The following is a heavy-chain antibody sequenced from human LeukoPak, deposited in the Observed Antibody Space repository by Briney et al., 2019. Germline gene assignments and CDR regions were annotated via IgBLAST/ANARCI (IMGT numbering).Heavy chain of an antibody. J-gene: IGHJ4*02. Sequence: GGSLRLSCAASGFTFSSYSMNWVRQAPGKGLEWVSSISSSSSYIYYADSVKGRFTISRDNAKNSLYLQMNSLRAEDTALYYCARANGLLWGSYRYPFDYWGQGTLVTVSS. V-gene: IGHV3-21*04. CDR3: ARANGLLWGSYRYPFDY. CDR1: GFTFSSYS. CDR2: ISSSSSYI. D-gene: IGHD3-16*02.